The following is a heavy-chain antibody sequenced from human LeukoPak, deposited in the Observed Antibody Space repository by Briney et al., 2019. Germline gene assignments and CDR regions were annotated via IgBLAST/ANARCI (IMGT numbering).Heavy chain of an antibody. D-gene: IGHD2-15*01. CDR3: ARSYCSGGSCYSYFDY. V-gene: IGHV4-34*01. J-gene: IGHJ4*02. CDR1: GGSFSGYY. Sequence: SEALSLTCAVYGGSFSGYYWSWIRQPPGEGLEWIGEINHSGSTNYDPSLKSRVTISVDTSKNQFSLKLSSVTAADTAVYYCARSYCSGGSCYSYFDYWGQGTLVTVSS. CDR2: INHSGST.